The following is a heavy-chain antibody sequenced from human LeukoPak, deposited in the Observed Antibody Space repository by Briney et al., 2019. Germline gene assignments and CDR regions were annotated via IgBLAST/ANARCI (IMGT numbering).Heavy chain of an antibody. Sequence: GGSLRLSCAASGFTFDDYAMHWVRQAPGKGLEWVSGISWNSGSIGYADSVKGRFTISRDHAKNSLYLQMNSLRAEDTALYYCAKDIGGLIGVVTAGSHFDYWGQEPWSPSPQ. J-gene: IGHJ4*01. V-gene: IGHV3-9*01. CDR1: GFTFDDYA. D-gene: IGHD2-21*02. CDR3: AKDIGGLIGVVTAGSHFDY. CDR2: ISWNSGSI.